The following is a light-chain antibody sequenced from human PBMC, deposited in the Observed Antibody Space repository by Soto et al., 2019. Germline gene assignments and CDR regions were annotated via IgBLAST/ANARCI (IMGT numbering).Light chain of an antibody. CDR2: GAF. Sequence: EIVLTQSPGTLSLSPGERATLSCRVSQSISSNYLAWYQQKPGQAPRLLIYGAFSRATGIPDRFSGGGSGTDFTLTTSRLEPEDFAVYYCQHYGTSPPYTFGQGAQLQIK. CDR1: QSISSNY. J-gene: IGKJ2*01. V-gene: IGKV3-20*01. CDR3: QHYGTSPPYT.